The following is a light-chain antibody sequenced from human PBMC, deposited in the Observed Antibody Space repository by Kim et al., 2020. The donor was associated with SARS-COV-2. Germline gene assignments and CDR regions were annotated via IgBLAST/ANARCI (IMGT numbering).Light chain of an antibody. Sequence: QSALTQPASVSGSPGQSITISCTGTSSDVGGYNYVSRYQQHPGKAPKLMIYDVTKRPSGVSNRFSGSKSGNTASLTISGLQAEDEADYYCSSYTSSSNFTWVFGGGTQLTVL. CDR3: SSYTSSSNFTWV. CDR2: DVT. CDR1: SSDVGGYNY. V-gene: IGLV2-14*01. J-gene: IGLJ3*02.